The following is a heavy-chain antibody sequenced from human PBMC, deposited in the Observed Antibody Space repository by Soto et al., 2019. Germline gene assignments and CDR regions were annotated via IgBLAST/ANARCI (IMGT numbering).Heavy chain of an antibody. J-gene: IGHJ4*02. CDR2: INPNSGGT. Sequence: ASVKVSCKASGYTFTGYYMHWVRQAPGQGLEWMGWINPNSGGTNYAQKFQGRVTMTRDTSISTAYMELSRLRSDDTAVYYCERPPNVLAGWYSGSYYYFDYWGQGTLVTVSS. D-gene: IGHD1-26*01. CDR1: GYTFTGYY. CDR3: ERPPNVLAGWYSGSYYYFDY. V-gene: IGHV1-2*02.